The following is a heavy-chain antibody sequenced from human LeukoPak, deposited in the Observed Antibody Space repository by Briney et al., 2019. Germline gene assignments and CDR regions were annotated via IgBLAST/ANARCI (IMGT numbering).Heavy chain of an antibody. D-gene: IGHD3-16*02. Sequence: KPSETLSLTCTVSGGSISSSSYYWGWIRQPPGKGLEWIGSIYYSGSTYYNPSLKSRVTISVDTSKSQFSLKLSSVTAADTAVYYCASLALGIFDYWGQGTLVTVSS. CDR1: GGSISSSSYY. J-gene: IGHJ4*02. CDR3: ASLALGIFDY. CDR2: IYYSGST. V-gene: IGHV4-39*01.